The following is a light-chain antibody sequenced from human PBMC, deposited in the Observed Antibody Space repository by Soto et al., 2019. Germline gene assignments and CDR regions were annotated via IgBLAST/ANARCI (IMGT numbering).Light chain of an antibody. CDR1: ESISDY. CDR2: SAC. J-gene: IGKJ4*01. CDR3: QTTITHPLS. V-gene: IGKV1-39*01. Sequence: IQLTQSPSSLSASVGDRVTIVCRASESISDYLNWYQLKSGEATKVLIYSACTLRGGVPSRFSGTGSGKEFTITISSHQPKDVATYYCQTTITHPLSFGRGTTVEIK.